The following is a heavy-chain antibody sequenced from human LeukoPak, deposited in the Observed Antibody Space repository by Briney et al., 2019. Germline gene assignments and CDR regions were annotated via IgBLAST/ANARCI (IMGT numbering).Heavy chain of an antibody. Sequence: GASVKVSCKASGYTFTSYGISWVRQAPGQGLEWMGWISAYNGNTNYAQKLQGRVTMTTDTSTSTAYMELRSLRSDDTAVYYCARGHHMVRGVIRLYYGMDVWGQGTTVTVSS. V-gene: IGHV1-18*01. CDR1: GYTFTSYG. CDR3: ARGHHMVRGVIRLYYGMDV. J-gene: IGHJ6*02. D-gene: IGHD3-10*01. CDR2: ISAYNGNT.